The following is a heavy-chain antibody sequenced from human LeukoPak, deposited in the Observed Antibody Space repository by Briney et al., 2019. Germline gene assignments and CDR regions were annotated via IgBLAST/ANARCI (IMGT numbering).Heavy chain of an antibody. D-gene: IGHD4-17*01. CDR1: GYTFTGYY. CDR3: AAEYGDYGNGVDY. V-gene: IGHV1-2*02. Sequence: GASVKVSCKASGYTFTGYYMHWVRQAPGQGFEWMGWINPNSGGTNYAQKFQGRVTMTRDTSISTAYMELSRLRSDDTAVYYCAAEYGDYGNGVDYWGQGTLVTVSS. CDR2: INPNSGGT. J-gene: IGHJ4*02.